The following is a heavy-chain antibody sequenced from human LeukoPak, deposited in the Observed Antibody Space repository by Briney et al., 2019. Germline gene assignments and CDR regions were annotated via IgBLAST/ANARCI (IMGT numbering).Heavy chain of an antibody. Sequence: ASVKVSCKASGYTFTSYAMHWVRQAPGQRLEWMGWINAGNGNTKYSQKFQGRVTITRDTSASTAYVELSSLRSEDTAVYYCARDKWAVAGRVFDYWGQGTLVTVSS. CDR1: GYTFTSYA. CDR2: INAGNGNT. J-gene: IGHJ4*02. V-gene: IGHV1-3*01. CDR3: ARDKWAVAGRVFDY. D-gene: IGHD6-19*01.